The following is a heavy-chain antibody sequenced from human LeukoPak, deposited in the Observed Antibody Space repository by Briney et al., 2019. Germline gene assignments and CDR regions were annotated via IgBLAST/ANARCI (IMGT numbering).Heavy chain of an antibody. V-gene: IGHV1-18*01. D-gene: IGHD3-22*01. J-gene: IGHJ4*02. CDR3: ARGRGVHDSHTYDYFDY. CDR1: GYTFTSYG. Sequence: GASVKVSCTAPGYTFTSYGISWVRQAPGQGLEWMGWISAYNGNTNYAQKLQGRVTMTTDTSTSTAYMELRSLRSDDTAVYYCARGRGVHDSHTYDYFDYWGQGSLVTVSS. CDR2: ISAYNGNT.